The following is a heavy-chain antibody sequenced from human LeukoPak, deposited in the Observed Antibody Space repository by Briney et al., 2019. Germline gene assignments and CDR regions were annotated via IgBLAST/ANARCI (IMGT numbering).Heavy chain of an antibody. CDR2: INPASGGT. CDR1: GYTFTDYS. V-gene: IGHV1-2*06. Sequence: GASVKVSCKTSGYTFTDYSMHWVRQAPGQRLEWMGQINPASGGTNYAQKFQGRVSMTRDTAISTAYMELSRLRFDDTAVYYCARDQGDYFDYWGQGTLVTVSS. J-gene: IGHJ4*02. CDR3: ARDQGDYFDY.